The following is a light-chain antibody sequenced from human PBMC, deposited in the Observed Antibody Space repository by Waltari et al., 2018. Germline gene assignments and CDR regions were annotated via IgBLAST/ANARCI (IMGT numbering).Light chain of an antibody. Sequence: DIQMTQSPTSLSASVGERVTITCRARQDIRNALAWYQQKPGKDPKLLLYAASRLESGVPSRFSGSGSGTDYTLTITGLQPEDSATYYCQQFSGILCTFGQGTKVEIK. CDR2: AAS. J-gene: IGKJ1*01. CDR3: QQFSGILCT. V-gene: IGKV1-NL1*01. CDR1: QDIRNA.